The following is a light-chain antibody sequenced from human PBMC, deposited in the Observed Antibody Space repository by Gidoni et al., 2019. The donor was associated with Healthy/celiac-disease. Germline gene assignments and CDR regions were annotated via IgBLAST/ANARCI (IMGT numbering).Light chain of an antibody. CDR2: AAS. V-gene: IGKV1-39*01. CDR3: QQSYSTPRT. J-gene: IGKJ1*01. Sequence: DIQMTQSPSSLSASVGGRVTITCRASQSIRSYLNWYQQKPGTAPKLLIYAASSWQSGVPSRFSVSGSGTDFTLTISSRQPEDFATYYCQQSYSTPRTFGQGTKVEIK. CDR1: QSIRSY.